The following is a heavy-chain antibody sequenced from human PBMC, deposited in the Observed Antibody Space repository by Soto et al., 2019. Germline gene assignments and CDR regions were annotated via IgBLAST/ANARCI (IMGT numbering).Heavy chain of an antibody. D-gene: IGHD3-3*01. J-gene: IGHJ4*02. V-gene: IGHV3-48*02. Sequence: GGSLRLSCAASGFTFSSYIMNWVRQAPGKGLEWISYISTTSSSIYYADSVKGRFTISRDNAKNSLFLQMNSLGDEDTAVYYCARKGVAFDYWGQGALVTVSS. CDR2: ISTTSSSI. CDR3: ARKGVAFDY. CDR1: GFTFSSYI.